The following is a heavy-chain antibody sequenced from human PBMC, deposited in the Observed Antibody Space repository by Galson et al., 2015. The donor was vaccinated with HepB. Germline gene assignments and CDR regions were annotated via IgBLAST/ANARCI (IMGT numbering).Heavy chain of an antibody. CDR2: INPSGGST. D-gene: IGHD6-19*01. V-gene: IGHV1-46*04. CDR3: ARAIAVAGTHDAFDI. J-gene: IGHJ3*02. Sequence: SVKVSCKASGYTFTSYYMHWVRQAPGQGLEWMGIINPSGGSTSYAQKLQGRVTMTRDTSTSTVYMELSSLRSEDTAVYYCARAIAVAGTHDAFDIWGQGTMVTVSS. CDR1: GYTFTSYY.